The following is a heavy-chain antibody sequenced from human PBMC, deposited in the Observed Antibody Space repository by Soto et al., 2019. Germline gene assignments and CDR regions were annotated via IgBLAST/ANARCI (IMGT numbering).Heavy chain of an antibody. CDR1: GFTFSSYG. J-gene: IGHJ4*02. Sequence: QVQLVESGGGGGQPGRSLRLSCAASGFTFSSYGMHGVRQASGTGLEWVAVISYDGSNKYYADSVKGRFTISRDNSKNTLYLQMNSLTAEDTAVYYCATATVTTGPPFDYWGQGTLVTVSS. CDR2: ISYDGSNK. V-gene: IGHV3-30*03. CDR3: ATATVTTGPPFDY. D-gene: IGHD4-4*01.